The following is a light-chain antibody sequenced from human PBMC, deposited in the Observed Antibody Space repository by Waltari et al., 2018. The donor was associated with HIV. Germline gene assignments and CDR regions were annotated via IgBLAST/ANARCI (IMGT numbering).Light chain of an antibody. CDR3: VGWDGSLSGYV. CDR1: SSNIGNDN. V-gene: IGLV1-47*01. Sequence: QSVLTQPPSASGTPGQTVTISRSGSSSNIGNDNVSWYQQLPGMTPKLLIYKNYQRPSGVPDRFAGSKSGTSASLAISGLRSEDEADYYCVGWDGSLSGYVFGAGTKVTVL. J-gene: IGLJ1*01. CDR2: KNY.